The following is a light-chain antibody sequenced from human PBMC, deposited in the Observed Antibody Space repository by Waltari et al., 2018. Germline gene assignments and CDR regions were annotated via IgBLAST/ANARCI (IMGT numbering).Light chain of an antibody. CDR1: KTDVGGSNF. CDR2: DT. Sequence: QSALSQPASVSGSPGQSITISCSGTKTDVGGSNFVSWSQQYPDKAPKVIIYDTDRPSGVSHRFSGSKFGNTASLTISGLQAEDEADYYCCSYTRSSTYVFGTGTKVTVL. J-gene: IGLJ1*01. V-gene: IGLV2-14*03. CDR3: CSYTRSSTYV.